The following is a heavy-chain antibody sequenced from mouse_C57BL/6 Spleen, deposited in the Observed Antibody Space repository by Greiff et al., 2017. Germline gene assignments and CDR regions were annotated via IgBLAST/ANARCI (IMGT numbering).Heavy chain of an antibody. CDR2: IDPNSGGT. V-gene: IGHV1-72*01. J-gene: IGHJ4*01. D-gene: IGHD1-2*01. CDR3: ARYGGPRLDAMDY. Sequence: QVQLKQPGAELVKPGASVKLSCKASGYTFTSYWMHWVKQRPGRGLEWIGRIDPNSGGTKYNEKFKSKATLTVDKPSSTAYMQLSSLTSEDSAVYYCARYGGPRLDAMDYWGQGTSVTVSS. CDR1: GYTFTSYW.